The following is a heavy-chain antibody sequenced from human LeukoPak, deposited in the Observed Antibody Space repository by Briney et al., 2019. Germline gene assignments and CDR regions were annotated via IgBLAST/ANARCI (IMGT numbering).Heavy chain of an antibody. CDR3: ARRITGTGDNWFDP. Sequence: SETLSLTCTVSGGSISSYYWSWIRQPPGKGLERIGYIYYSESTNYNLSLKSRVTISVDTSKNQFSLKLSSVTAADTAVYYCARRITGTGDNWFDPWGQGTLVTVSS. D-gene: IGHD1-20*01. J-gene: IGHJ5*02. CDR1: GGSISSYY. V-gene: IGHV4-59*08. CDR2: IYYSEST.